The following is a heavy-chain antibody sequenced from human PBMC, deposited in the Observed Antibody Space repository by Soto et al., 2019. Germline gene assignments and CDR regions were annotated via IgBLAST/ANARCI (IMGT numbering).Heavy chain of an antibody. CDR3: AETAAPGSGWFGP. V-gene: IGHV4-39*01. J-gene: IGHJ5*02. Sequence: PSETLSLTCTVSGDSMSSSSYYWGWIRQPPGKGLEWIATIHSSGSTSYNPSLKSRVTISVDTSKKQFSLKLNSVTATDTAVYYCAETAAPGSGWFGPWGQGTLVTVSS. D-gene: IGHD6-13*01. CDR1: GDSMSSSSYY. CDR2: IHSSGST.